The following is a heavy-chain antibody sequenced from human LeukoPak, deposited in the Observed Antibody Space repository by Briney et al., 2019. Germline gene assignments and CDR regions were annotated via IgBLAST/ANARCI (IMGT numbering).Heavy chain of an antibody. CDR2: IYTSGST. V-gene: IGHV4-4*07. CDR1: GGSISSYH. Sequence: SETLSLTCTVSGGSISSYHWSWIRQPAGKGLEWIGRIYTSGSTNYNPSLKSRVTISVDTSKNQFSLKLSSVTAADTAVYYCARAVWFGELEWLTNYYYYYMDVWGKGTTVTVSS. CDR3: ARAVWFGELEWLTNYYYYYMDV. J-gene: IGHJ6*03. D-gene: IGHD3-10*01.